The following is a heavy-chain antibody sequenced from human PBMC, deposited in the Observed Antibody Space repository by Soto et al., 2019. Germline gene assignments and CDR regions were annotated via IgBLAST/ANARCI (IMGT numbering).Heavy chain of an antibody. CDR1: GGTFSSYT. V-gene: IGHV1-69*08. D-gene: IGHD3-10*01. J-gene: IGHJ5*02. Sequence: QVQLVQSGAEVKKPGSSVKVSCKASGGTFSSYTISWVRQAPGQGLEWMGRIIPILGIANYAQKFQGRVTITADKSTRTAYMELSSLRSEDTAVYYCARDLRSGSYPGQKNNWFDPWGQGTLVTVSS. CDR2: IIPILGIA. CDR3: ARDLRSGSYPGQKNNWFDP.